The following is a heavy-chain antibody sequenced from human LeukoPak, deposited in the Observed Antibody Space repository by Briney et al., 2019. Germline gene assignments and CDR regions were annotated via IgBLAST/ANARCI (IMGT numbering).Heavy chain of an antibody. V-gene: IGHV3-66*01. D-gene: IGHD3-10*01. CDR2: IYTRGGT. CDR3: VKGSGITGRHGYYYYLDV. J-gene: IGHJ6*03. CDR1: GFTVSGTY. Sequence: GGFLRLSCATSGFTVSGTYMAWVRQAPGKGLDWVSVIYTRGGTYDAASVKGRFTISRDTSKNTLDLQMNSLRLEDTAVYYCVKGSGITGRHGYYYYLDVWGNGTTVTVSS.